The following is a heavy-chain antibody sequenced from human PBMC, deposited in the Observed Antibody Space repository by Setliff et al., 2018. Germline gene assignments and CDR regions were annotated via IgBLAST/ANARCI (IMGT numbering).Heavy chain of an antibody. Sequence: GSLRLSCAASGFTFSSYWMSWVRQAPGKGLEWIGRIYTSGSTNYNPSLKSRVTISVDTSKNQFSLQLSSVTAADTAVYYCARGKSVTASNWFDPWGQGTLVTVSS. CDR1: GFTFSSYW. D-gene: IGHD5-18*01. V-gene: IGHV4-4*08. CDR3: ARGKSVTASNWFDP. J-gene: IGHJ5*02. CDR2: IYTSGST.